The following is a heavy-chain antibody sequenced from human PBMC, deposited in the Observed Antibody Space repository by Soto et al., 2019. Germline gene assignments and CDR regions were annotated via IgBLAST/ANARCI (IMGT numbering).Heavy chain of an antibody. CDR2: IYYSGST. V-gene: IGHV4-59*01. CDR3: ARGPAVTSITMVRGVINYGMDV. J-gene: IGHJ6*02. Sequence: SETLSLTCTVSGGSISSYYWSWIRQPPGKGLEWIGYIYYSGSTNYNPSLKSRVTISVDTSKNQFSLKLSSVTAADTAVYYCARGPAVTSITMVRGVINYGMDVWGQGTTVTVSS. CDR1: GGSISSYY. D-gene: IGHD3-10*01.